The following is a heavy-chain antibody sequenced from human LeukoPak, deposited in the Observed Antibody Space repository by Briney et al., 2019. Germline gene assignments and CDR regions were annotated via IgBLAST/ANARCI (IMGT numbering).Heavy chain of an antibody. CDR2: ISYDGSNK. V-gene: IGHV3-30*18. Sequence: GRSLRLSCAASGFTFSSYGMHWVRQAPRKGLERVAVISYDGSNKGYADSVKGRFTISRDNSKNTLYLQMNSLRAEDTAVYYCAKVATVMVYGAFDIWGQGTMVTVSS. D-gene: IGHD5-18*01. CDR3: AKVATVMVYGAFDI. CDR1: GFTFSSYG. J-gene: IGHJ3*02.